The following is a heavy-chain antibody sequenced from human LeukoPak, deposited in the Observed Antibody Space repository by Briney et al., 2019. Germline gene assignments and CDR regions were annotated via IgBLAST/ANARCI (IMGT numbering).Heavy chain of an antibody. Sequence: ASVKVSCKASGYTFTSYHMHWVRQAPGQGLEWMGIVKSSGDITLYAQKLQGRVTVTRDTSTSTVYMELRSLRSEDTAVYYCVREDPNTYFIDFWGQGTLVTVSS. V-gene: IGHV1-46*01. CDR2: VKSSGDIT. J-gene: IGHJ4*02. D-gene: IGHD2-8*01. CDR1: GYTFTSYH. CDR3: VREDPNTYFIDF.